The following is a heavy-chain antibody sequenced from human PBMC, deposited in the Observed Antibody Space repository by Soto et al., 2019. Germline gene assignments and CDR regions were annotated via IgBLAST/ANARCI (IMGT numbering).Heavy chain of an antibody. J-gene: IGHJ5*02. V-gene: IGHV1-18*04. CDR1: GYIFTTYS. CDR2: ISPNNGNT. CDR3: AREAFGVHSSWFAP. D-gene: IGHD6-13*01. Sequence: QVQLVQSGTEVKKPGASVKVSCKASGYIFTTYSIAWVRQAPGQGLEWVGWISPNNGNTNYAQNVQGRVTMTTDTPTTTAYMELRSLTSDDTAVYYCAREAFGVHSSWFAPLGQGTLVTVSS.